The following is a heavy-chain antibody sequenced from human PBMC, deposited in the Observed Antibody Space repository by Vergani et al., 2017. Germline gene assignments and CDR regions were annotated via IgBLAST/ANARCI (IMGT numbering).Heavy chain of an antibody. Sequence: QLQLQQSGPGLVKPSETLFLTCTVSADSISSGSYYWGWIRQPPGKSLEWNGSIYYSGLTYHNPSLKSRVAISVNTSKNQFSLKVTAVTAADTAVYFCARQRPGSGWSPGDFDDWGQGILVTVSS. CDR1: ADSISSGSYY. J-gene: IGHJ4*02. V-gene: IGHV4-39*01. D-gene: IGHD6-19*01. CDR2: IYYSGLT. CDR3: ARQRPGSGWSPGDFDD.